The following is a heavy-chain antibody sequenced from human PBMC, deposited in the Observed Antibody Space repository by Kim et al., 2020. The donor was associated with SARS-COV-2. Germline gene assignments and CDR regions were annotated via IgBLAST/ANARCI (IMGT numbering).Heavy chain of an antibody. Sequence: GGSLRLSCSASGFTFSSYAMHWVRQAPGKGLEYVSAISSNGGSTYYADSVKGRFTISRDNSKNTLYLQISSLRAEDTAVYYCVKEDNVIVGALFDYWGQGTLVTVSS. J-gene: IGHJ4*02. V-gene: IGHV3-64D*06. CDR3: VKEDNVIVGALFDY. CDR2: ISSNGGST. CDR1: GFTFSSYA. D-gene: IGHD1-26*01.